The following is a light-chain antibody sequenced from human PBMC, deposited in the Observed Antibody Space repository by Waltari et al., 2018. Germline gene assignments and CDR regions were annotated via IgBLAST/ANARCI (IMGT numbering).Light chain of an antibody. Sequence: IGLTQSPGTLSFSPGERATLSCRASQSVRVSYLAWYQQKPGQAPRILIYGASSRAIGIPDRFSSSGSGTDFTLTISRLEPEDSAVYYCQEYGSALITFGGGTKVEI. V-gene: IGKV3-20*01. CDR3: QEYGSALIT. J-gene: IGKJ4*01. CDR2: GAS. CDR1: QSVRVSY.